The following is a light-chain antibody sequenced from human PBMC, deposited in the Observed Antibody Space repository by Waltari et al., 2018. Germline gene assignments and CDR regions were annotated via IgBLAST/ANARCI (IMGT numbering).Light chain of an antibody. CDR1: QSLTSD. J-gene: IGKJ4*01. V-gene: IGKV3-15*01. CDR2: GAS. CDR3: QQYDRRPLT. Sequence: TQSPATLSLSLGDRATLSCRASQSLTSDLVWYQQKPGQAPRLLIYGASIRATGIPARFSGSGSGTEFTLTISSLQSEDFAVYYCQQYDRRPLTFGGGTKVEIK.